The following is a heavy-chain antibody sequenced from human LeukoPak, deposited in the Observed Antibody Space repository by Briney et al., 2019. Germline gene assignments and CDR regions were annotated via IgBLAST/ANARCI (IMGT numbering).Heavy chain of an antibody. J-gene: IGHJ1*01. CDR2: IYYSGST. Sequence: SQTLSLTCTVSGGSISSGGYYWSWIRQHPGKGLEWIGYIYYSGSTYYNPSLKSRVTISVDTSKNQFSLKLSSVTAADTAVYYCASLCSGGSCYQTFQHWGQGTLVTVSS. CDR3: ASLCSGGSCYQTFQH. V-gene: IGHV4-31*03. D-gene: IGHD2-15*01. CDR1: GGSISSGGYY.